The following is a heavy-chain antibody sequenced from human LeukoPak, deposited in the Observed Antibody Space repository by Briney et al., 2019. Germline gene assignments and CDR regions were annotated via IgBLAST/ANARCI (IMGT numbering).Heavy chain of an antibody. Sequence: GASVKVSCKASGYTFTSYDINWVRQAPGQGLEWMGWISAYNGNTNYAQKLQGRVTMTTDTSTSTAYMELRSLRSDDTAVYYCARARYFDWLSPYYYYYGMDVWGQGTTVTVSS. J-gene: IGHJ6*02. CDR3: ARARYFDWLSPYYYYYGMDV. CDR1: GYTFTSYD. V-gene: IGHV1-18*01. D-gene: IGHD3-9*01. CDR2: ISAYNGNT.